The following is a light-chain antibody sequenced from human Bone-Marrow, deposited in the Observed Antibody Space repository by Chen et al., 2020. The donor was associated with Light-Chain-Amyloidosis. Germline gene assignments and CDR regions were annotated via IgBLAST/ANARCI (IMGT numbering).Light chain of an antibody. Sequence: QSVLTQPPSTSGTPGQRVTISCSGSTSNIGTYTVNWYRQVPGTAPRLLIQSDNQRPSGVPDSFSGSKSGTSASLAISWLQSEDEADYYCAAWDDSLNGVVVGGGTKLTVL. CDR1: TSNIGTYT. CDR3: AAWDDSLNGVV. J-gene: IGLJ2*01. V-gene: IGLV1-44*01. CDR2: SDN.